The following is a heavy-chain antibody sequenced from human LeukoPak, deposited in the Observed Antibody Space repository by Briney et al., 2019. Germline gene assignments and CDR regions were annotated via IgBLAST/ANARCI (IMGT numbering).Heavy chain of an antibody. J-gene: IGHJ4*02. V-gene: IGHV4-61*02. CDR3: ARGAPARGYRDFDFYRGGYDS. CDR2: IYTSGSP. CDR1: GGSISSGSYF. D-gene: IGHD5-12*01. Sequence: SETLSLTCTVSGGSISSGSYFWSWIRQPAGKGLEWIGRIYTSGSPIYNPSLKSRVTISEDTSKNQFSLRMNSVTAVDTAVYYCARGAPARGYRDFDFYRGGYDSWGQGTLVTVSS.